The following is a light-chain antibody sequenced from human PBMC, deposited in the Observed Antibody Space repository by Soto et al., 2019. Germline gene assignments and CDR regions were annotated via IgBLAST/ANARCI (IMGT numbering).Light chain of an antibody. J-gene: IGKJ5*01. CDR3: QQLYSYPIT. CDR1: QGISSY. V-gene: IGKV1-9*01. Sequence: DIQVTQFPSFPSASVGDRVTITCRASQGISSYLAWYQQKPGKAPKLLIYAASTLQSGVPSRFSGSGSGTEFTLTISSLQPEDFATYYCQQLYSYPITFGQGTRLEIK. CDR2: AAS.